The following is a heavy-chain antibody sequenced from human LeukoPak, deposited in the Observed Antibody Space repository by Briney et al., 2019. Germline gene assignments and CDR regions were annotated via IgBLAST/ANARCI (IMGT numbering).Heavy chain of an antibody. J-gene: IGHJ4*02. D-gene: IGHD3-9*01. CDR3: ARDYDILAFDY. CDR2: ISSSSSYI. V-gene: IGHV3-21*01. CDR1: GFPFSDSW. Sequence: GGSLRLSCAASGFPFSDSWMDWVRQAPGKGLEWVSSISSSSSYIYYADSVKGRFTISRDNAKNSLYLQMNSLRAEDTAVYYCARDYDILAFDYWGQGTLVTVSS.